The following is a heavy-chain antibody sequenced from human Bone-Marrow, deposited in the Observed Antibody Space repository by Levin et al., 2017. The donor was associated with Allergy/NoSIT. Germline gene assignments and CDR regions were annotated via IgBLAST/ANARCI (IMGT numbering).Heavy chain of an antibody. D-gene: IGHD3-10*01. Sequence: GSLRLSCTVSGGSINNYFWNWIRQSPGKGLEWIGYIHYSGATKYNPSLESRVSFSVDTSKNQFSLELNSVTAADTAVYYCARGISGSYYNFVFDYWDQGTLVTVSS. J-gene: IGHJ4*02. V-gene: IGHV4-59*01. CDR1: GGSINNYF. CDR3: ARGISGSYYNFVFDY. CDR2: IHYSGAT.